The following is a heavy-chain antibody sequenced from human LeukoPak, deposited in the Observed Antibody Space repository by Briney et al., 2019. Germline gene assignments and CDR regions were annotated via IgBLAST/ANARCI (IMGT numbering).Heavy chain of an antibody. J-gene: IGHJ4*02. CDR2: IIPIFGIA. D-gene: IGHD6-19*01. V-gene: IGHV1-69*04. Sequence: ASVKVSCKASGGTFSSYAISWVRQAPGQGLEWMGRIIPIFGIANYAQKFQGRVTITADTSTSTAYMELRSLRSDDTAVYYCARDVSGSGIAVAGASFDYWGQGTLVTVSS. CDR1: GGTFSSYA. CDR3: ARDVSGSGIAVAGASFDY.